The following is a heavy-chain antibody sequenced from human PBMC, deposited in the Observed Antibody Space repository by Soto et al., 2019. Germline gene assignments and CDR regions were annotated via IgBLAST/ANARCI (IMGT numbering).Heavy chain of an antibody. Sequence: ASVKVSCKASGYTFTSYGISWVRQAPGQGLEWMGWISAYNGNTNYAQKLQGRVTMTTDTSTSTAYMELRSLRSDDTAVDYCARTYYDILTGYPPLDIWGQGTMVTVSS. CDR1: GYTFTSYG. CDR2: ISAYNGNT. CDR3: ARTYYDILTGYPPLDI. J-gene: IGHJ3*02. D-gene: IGHD3-9*01. V-gene: IGHV1-18*01.